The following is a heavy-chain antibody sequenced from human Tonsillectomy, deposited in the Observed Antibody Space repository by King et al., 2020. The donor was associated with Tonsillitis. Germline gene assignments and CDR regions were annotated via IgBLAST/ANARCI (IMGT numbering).Heavy chain of an antibody. J-gene: IGHJ4*02. CDR1: GGSISSGGYS. D-gene: IGHD6-13*01. V-gene: IGHV4-30-2*01. CDR2: IYHSGST. CDR3: ARVKYSSSWQYFDY. Sequence: QLQESGSGLVKPSQTLSLTCAVSGGSISSGGYSWRWIRQPPGKGLEWIGYIYHSGSTYYNPSLKSRVTISVDRSKNQFSLKLSSVTAADTAVYYCARVKYSSSWQYFDYWGQGTLVTVSS.